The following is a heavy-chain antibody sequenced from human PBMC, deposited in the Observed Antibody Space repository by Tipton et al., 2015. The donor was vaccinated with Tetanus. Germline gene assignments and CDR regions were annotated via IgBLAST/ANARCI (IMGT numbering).Heavy chain of an antibody. CDR3: ARGGYYDSSGYPLNYYYGMDV. V-gene: IGHV4-34*01. J-gene: IGHJ6*02. Sequence: TLSLTCAVYGGSFSGYYWSWIRQPPGKGLEWIGEINHSGSTNYNPSLKSRVTISVDTSKNQFSLKLSSVTAADTAVYYCARGGYYDSSGYPLNYYYGMDVWGQGTTVTVSS. CDR2: INHSGST. CDR1: GGSFSGYY. D-gene: IGHD3-22*01.